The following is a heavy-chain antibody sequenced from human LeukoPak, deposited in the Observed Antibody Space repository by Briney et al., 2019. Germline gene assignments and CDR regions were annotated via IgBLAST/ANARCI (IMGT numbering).Heavy chain of an antibody. V-gene: IGHV3-23*01. J-gene: IGHJ4*02. CDR2: ISGSGGST. Sequence: PGGSLRLSCAPSEFTFSYYNLNWVRQAPGKGLEWVSDISGSGGSTYYADSVKSRFTISRDNSKNTLYLQMNSLRAEDTAVYYCGEGGGGVVAHWGQGTLVTVSS. CDR1: EFTFSYYN. CDR3: GEGGGGVVAH. D-gene: IGHD3-16*02.